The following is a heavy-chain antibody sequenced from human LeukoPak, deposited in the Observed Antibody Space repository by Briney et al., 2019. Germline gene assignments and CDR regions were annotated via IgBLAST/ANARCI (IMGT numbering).Heavy chain of an antibody. J-gene: IGHJ6*02. Sequence: ASVKVSCKASGYTFTGYYMHWVRQAPGQGLEWMGWINPNSGGTNYAQKFQGWVTMTRDTSISTAYMELSRLRSDDTAVYYCAREVRDSSGYTPYYYYGMDVWGQGTTVTVSS. CDR3: AREVRDSSGYTPYYYYGMDV. CDR1: GYTFTGYY. D-gene: IGHD3-22*01. V-gene: IGHV1-2*04. CDR2: INPNSGGT.